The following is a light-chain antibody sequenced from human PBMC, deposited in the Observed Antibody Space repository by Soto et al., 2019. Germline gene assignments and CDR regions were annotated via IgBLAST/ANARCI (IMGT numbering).Light chain of an antibody. CDR2: KAS. CDR1: QSLSSW. CDR3: QQYNSYST. Sequence: IQMTQSPSSLPAAVGDRVTITCRASQSLSSWLAWSQQKPGTAPNLLIYKASSLESGAPRRFSGSGSGTEFTLTVSSLQPDDLATYYCQQYNSYSTFGQGTKVDIK. J-gene: IGKJ1*01. V-gene: IGKV1-5*03.